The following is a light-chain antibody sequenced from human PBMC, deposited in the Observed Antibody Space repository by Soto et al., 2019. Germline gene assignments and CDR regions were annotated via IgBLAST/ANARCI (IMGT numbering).Light chain of an antibody. CDR3: LQHNSYPRS. Sequence: DIQMTQSPSSLSASVGDRVTITCRASQGIRNAVGWYQQKAGKAPKRLISAASNLQRGVPSRFSGSGSGTEFTLTISSLQHEDFATYYWLQHNSYPRSFGQGIRLEIK. V-gene: IGKV1-17*01. CDR1: QGIRNA. J-gene: IGKJ2*01. CDR2: AAS.